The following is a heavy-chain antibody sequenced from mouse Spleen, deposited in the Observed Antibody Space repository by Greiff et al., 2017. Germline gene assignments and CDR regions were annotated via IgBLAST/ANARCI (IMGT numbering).Heavy chain of an antibody. Sequence: VHLVESGAELVKPGASVKLSCKATGYNFTGYWIEWVKQRPGHGLEWIGKILPGSGGTNYTEKFKGKATFTADTSSNTAYLQLSSLTTEDTAIYYCARGGSTAQDVWGAGTTVTVSS. CDR1: GYNFTGYW. CDR2: ILPGSGGT. CDR3: ARGGSTAQDV. D-gene: IGHD1-2*01. V-gene: IGHV1-9*01. J-gene: IGHJ1*01.